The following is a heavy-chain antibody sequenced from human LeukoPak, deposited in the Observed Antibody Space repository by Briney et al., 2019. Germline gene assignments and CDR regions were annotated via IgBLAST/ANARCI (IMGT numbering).Heavy chain of an antibody. CDR1: GGSITSYL. J-gene: IGHJ6*03. Sequence: SDTLSLTCTVPGGSITSYLWSWIRQPPGKGLEWIGYIYTSGSTNYNPSLKSRVTISVDTSKNQFSLKLSSVTAADTAVYYCARRMTHKPYYMDVWGKGTTVTVSS. CDR2: IYTSGST. CDR3: ARRMTHKPYYMDV. V-gene: IGHV4-4*09. D-gene: IGHD2-21*02.